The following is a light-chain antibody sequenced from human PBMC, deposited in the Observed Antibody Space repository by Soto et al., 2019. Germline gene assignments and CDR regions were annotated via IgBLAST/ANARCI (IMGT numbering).Light chain of an antibody. Sequence: EIVLTQSPGSLSLSLGERATLSCRASRSVSSSYLAWYQQKPGQAPRLLILGASIRATGIPDRFSGSGSGTDFTLSISRLEPEDFAVYFCPQYSSSPTFGGGTKVEIK. CDR2: GAS. CDR3: PQYSSSPT. J-gene: IGKJ4*01. CDR1: RSVSSSY. V-gene: IGKV3-20*01.